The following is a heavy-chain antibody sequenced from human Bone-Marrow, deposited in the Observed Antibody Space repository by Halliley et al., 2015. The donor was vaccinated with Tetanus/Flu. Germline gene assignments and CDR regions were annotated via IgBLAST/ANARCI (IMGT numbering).Heavy chain of an antibody. V-gene: IGHV3-23*01. CDR2: ISGSGGNT. Sequence: SLRLSCTTSGFTFRSSAMSWVRQAPGKGLEWVSAISGSGGNTYYADSVKGRFTISRDFSKKTLYLHMSSLRAEDTADYYCAKGPDVVATLPVGFWGHGTLVTVSS. D-gene: IGHD5-12*01. CDR3: AKGPDVVATLPVGF. J-gene: IGHJ4*01. CDR1: GFTFRSSA.